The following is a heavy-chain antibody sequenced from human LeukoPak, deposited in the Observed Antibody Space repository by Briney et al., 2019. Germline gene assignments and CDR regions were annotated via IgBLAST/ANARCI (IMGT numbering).Heavy chain of an antibody. CDR2: IDYSGST. D-gene: IGHD2-8*01. Sequence: SETLSLTCTVSGSISSSRYYWGWIRQSPGKGLEWIGSIDYSGSTSYNVSLKSRVTISIDTSKNQFSLKLSSVTAADTAVYYCARASGRFGRLGYCTNGEECLDVWGKGTTVTVSS. CDR3: ARASGRFGRLGYCTNGEECLDV. CDR1: GSISSSRYY. V-gene: IGHV4-39*07. J-gene: IGHJ6*04.